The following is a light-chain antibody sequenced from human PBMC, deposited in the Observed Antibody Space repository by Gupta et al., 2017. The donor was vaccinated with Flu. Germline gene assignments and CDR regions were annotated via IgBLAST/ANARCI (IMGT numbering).Light chain of an antibody. Sequence: PNSLSASVGDRVIINCRASQSIDISLNWYQQKPGKAPNLLIYAASTLQGGVPSRFSGSGSGTDFTLTISSLQPGDIASYFCQQNDDGHSTFGPGTKLDV. CDR3: QQNDDGHST. V-gene: IGKV1-39*01. CDR2: AAS. CDR1: QSIDIS. J-gene: IGKJ3*01.